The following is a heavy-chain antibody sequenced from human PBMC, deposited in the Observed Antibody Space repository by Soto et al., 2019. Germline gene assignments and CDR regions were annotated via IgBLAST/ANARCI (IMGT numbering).Heavy chain of an antibody. D-gene: IGHD5-18*01. J-gene: IGHJ4*02. V-gene: IGHV3-30*03. Sequence: PGGSLRLSCAASGFTFSSYGMHWVRQAPGKGLEWVAVISYDGSNKYYADSVKGRFTISRDNSKNTLYLQMNSLRAEDTAVYYCAGGYSYGYRFSWGQGTLVTVSS. CDR1: GFTFSSYG. CDR3: AGGYSYGYRFS. CDR2: ISYDGSNK.